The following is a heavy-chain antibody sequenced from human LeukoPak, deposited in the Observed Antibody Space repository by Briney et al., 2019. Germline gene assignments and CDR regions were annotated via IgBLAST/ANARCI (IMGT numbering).Heavy chain of an antibody. CDR1: GFTFSSYT. CDR3: AKGRQWLVHDY. D-gene: IGHD6-19*01. J-gene: IGHJ4*02. Sequence: GGSLRLSCAASGFTFSSYTMHWIRQAPGKGLEWVSSISGSNSYIFYADSVKGRFTVSRDNAKDSLYLQMNSLRAEDTAVYYCAKGRQWLVHDYWGQGTLVTVSS. CDR2: ISGSNSYI. V-gene: IGHV3-21*01.